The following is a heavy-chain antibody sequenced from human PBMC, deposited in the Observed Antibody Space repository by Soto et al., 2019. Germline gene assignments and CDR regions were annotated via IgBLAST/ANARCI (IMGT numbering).Heavy chain of an antibody. CDR3: AGASDSTWYNWLDP. Sequence: QVQLVQSGAEVKKPGSSVKVSCKAPGVNFSSNGIRWVRQAPGQGLELMGGIIPTFGTTNYAHKFRGRVTITADESTGTAYMELSSLRSDDTAVYYCAGASDSTWYNWLDPWGQGTLVTVSS. CDR2: IIPTFGTT. V-gene: IGHV1-69*01. D-gene: IGHD5-18*01. CDR1: GVNFSSNG. J-gene: IGHJ5*02.